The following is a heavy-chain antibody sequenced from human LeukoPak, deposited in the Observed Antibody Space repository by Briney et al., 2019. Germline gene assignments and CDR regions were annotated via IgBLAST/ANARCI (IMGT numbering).Heavy chain of an antibody. Sequence: GASVKVSCKASGYTFTSYGISWVRQAPGQGLEWMGWINPNSGGTNYAQKFQGRVTMTRDTSISTAYMELSRLRSDDTAVYYCARDYGSGNFDYWGQGTLVTVSS. CDR3: ARDYGSGNFDY. V-gene: IGHV1-2*02. D-gene: IGHD3-10*01. CDR2: INPNSGGT. CDR1: GYTFTSYG. J-gene: IGHJ4*02.